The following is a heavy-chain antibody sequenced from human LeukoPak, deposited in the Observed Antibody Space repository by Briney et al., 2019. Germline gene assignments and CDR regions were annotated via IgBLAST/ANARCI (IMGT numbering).Heavy chain of an antibody. D-gene: IGHD5-24*01. CDR3: ARQKEMAKSHKNFDY. J-gene: IGHJ4*02. CDR1: GGTFSSYA. CDR2: IIPILGIA. V-gene: IGHV1-69*04. Sequence: SVTVSFKASGGTFSSYAISWVRQAPGQGLEWMGRIIPILGIANYAQKFQGRVTITADKSTSTAYMELSSLRSEDTAVYYCARQKEMAKSHKNFDYWGQGTLVTVSS.